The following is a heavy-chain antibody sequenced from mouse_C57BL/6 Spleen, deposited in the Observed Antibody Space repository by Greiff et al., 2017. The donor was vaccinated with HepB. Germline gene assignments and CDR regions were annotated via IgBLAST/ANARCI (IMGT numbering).Heavy chain of an antibody. D-gene: IGHD2-4*01. CDR1: GYAFSSYW. J-gene: IGHJ2*01. Sequence: QVHVKQSGAELVKPGASVKISCKASGYAFSSYWMNWVKQRPGKGLEWIGQIYPGDGDTNYNGKFKGKATLTADKSSSTAYMQLSSLTSEDSAVYVCERGGGMITTWFDYWGKGTTLTTAS. CDR2: IYPGDGDT. CDR3: ERGGGMITTWFDY. V-gene: IGHV1-80*01.